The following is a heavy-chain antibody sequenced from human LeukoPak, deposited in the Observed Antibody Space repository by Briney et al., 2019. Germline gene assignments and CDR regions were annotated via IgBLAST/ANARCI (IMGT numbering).Heavy chain of an antibody. J-gene: IGHJ3*02. D-gene: IGHD3-3*01. CDR2: ISSSGSTI. CDR1: GFTFSDYY. CDR3: ASGLRFLEWLGAFDI. V-gene: IGHV3-11*04. Sequence: GGSLRLSCAASGFTFSDYYMSWIRQAPGKGLEWVSYISSSGSTIYYADSVKGRFTISRDNAKNSLYLQMNSLRAEDTAVYYCASGLRFLEWLGAFDIWGQGTMVTVTS.